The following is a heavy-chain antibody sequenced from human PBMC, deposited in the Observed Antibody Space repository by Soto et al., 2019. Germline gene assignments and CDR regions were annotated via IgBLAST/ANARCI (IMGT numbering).Heavy chain of an antibody. Sequence: LRLSCAASGFTFSSYAMHWVRQAPGKGLEWVAVISYDGSNKYYADSVKGRFTISRDNSKNTLYLQMNSLRAEDTAVYYCARDPHYDFWSGYYFDYWGQGTLVTVSS. J-gene: IGHJ4*02. CDR2: ISYDGSNK. CDR1: GFTFSSYA. D-gene: IGHD3-3*01. CDR3: ARDPHYDFWSGYYFDY. V-gene: IGHV3-30-3*01.